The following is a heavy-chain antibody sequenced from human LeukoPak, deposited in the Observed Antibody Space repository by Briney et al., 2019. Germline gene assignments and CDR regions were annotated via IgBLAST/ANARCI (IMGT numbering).Heavy chain of an antibody. V-gene: IGHV5-51*01. CDR2: IYPGDSDT. D-gene: IGHD3-10*01. J-gene: IGHJ6*04. CDR1: GYSFTSYW. Sequence: GESLKISCKGSGYSFTSYWIGWVRLMPGKGLEWMGIIYPGDSDTRYSPSFQGQVTISADKSISTAYLQWSSLKASDTAMYYYARLARGVIISRYYGMDVWGKGTTVTVSS. CDR3: ARLARGVIISRYYGMDV.